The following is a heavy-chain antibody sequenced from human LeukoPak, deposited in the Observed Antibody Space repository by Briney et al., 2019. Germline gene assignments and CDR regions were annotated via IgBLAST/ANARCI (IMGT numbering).Heavy chain of an antibody. CDR3: ARHSGYKTGFDP. D-gene: IGHD5-12*01. V-gene: IGHV3-53*01. CDR2: IYSGGST. CDR1: GFTFSSYA. Sequence: GGSLRLSCAASGFTFSSYAMHWVRQVPGKGLEWVAVIYSGGSTYYADSVKGRFTISRDNSKNTLYLQMNSLRAEDTAVYYCARHSGYKTGFDPWGQGTLVTVSS. J-gene: IGHJ5*02.